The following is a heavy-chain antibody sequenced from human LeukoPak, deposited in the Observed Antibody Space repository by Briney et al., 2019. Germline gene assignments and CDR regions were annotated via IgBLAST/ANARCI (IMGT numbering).Heavy chain of an antibody. V-gene: IGHV1-46*01. CDR1: GYTFTSYY. J-gene: IGHJ6*02. CDR3: AREEVVVVPAATRYYYHGMDV. Sequence: GASVKVSCKASGYTFTSYYMHWVRQAPGQGLEWMGIINPSGGSTSYAQKFQGRVTMTRDTSTSTVYMELSSLRSEDTAVYYCAREEVVVVPAATRYYYHGMDVWGQGTTVTVSS. CDR2: INPSGGST. D-gene: IGHD2-2*01.